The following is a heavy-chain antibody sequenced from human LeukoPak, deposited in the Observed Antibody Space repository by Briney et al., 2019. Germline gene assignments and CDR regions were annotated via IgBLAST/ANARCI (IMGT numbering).Heavy chain of an antibody. V-gene: IGHV4-59*12. CDR3: ARVATYYDYVWGSYRQAPDAFDI. CDR2: IYYSGST. J-gene: IGHJ3*02. CDR1: GGSISSYY. D-gene: IGHD3-16*02. Sequence: SETLSLTCTVSGGSISSYYWSWIRQPPGKGLEWIGYIYYSGSTNYNPSLKSRVTISVDTSKNQFSLKLSSVTAADTAVYYCARVATYYDYVWGSYRQAPDAFDIWGQGTMVTVSS.